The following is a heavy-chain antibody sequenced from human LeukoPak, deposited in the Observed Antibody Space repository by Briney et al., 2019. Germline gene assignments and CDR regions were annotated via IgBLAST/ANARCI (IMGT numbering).Heavy chain of an antibody. CDR3: ARGEPSGSYRARVWYYYYYMDV. CDR1: GGSISSYY. Sequence: SETLSLTCTVSGGSISSYYWSWIRQPPGKGLEWIGYIYYSGSTNYNPSLKSRVTISVDTSKNQFSLKLSSVTAADTAVYYCARGEPSGSYRARVWYYYYYMDVWGKGTTVTVSS. D-gene: IGHD1-26*01. CDR2: IYYSGST. V-gene: IGHV4-59*12. J-gene: IGHJ6*03.